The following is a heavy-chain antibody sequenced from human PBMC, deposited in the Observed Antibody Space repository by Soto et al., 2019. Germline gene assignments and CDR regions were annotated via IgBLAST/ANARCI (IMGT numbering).Heavy chain of an antibody. CDR2: IYSGGST. V-gene: IGHV3-53*01. CDR1: GFTVSSNY. J-gene: IGHJ4*02. D-gene: IGHD6-13*01. Sequence: EVQLVESGGGLIQPGGSLRLSCAASGFTVSSNYMNWVRQAPGKGLEWVSVIYSGGSTYYADSVKGRFTISKDNSKNTLYLQMNSLRAEDTAVSYCARGIAAAGTEWPYYFDYWGQGTLVTVSS. CDR3: ARGIAAAGTEWPYYFDY.